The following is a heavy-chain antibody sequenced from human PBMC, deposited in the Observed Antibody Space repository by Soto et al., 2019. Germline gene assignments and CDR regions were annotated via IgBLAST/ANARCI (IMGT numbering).Heavy chain of an antibody. J-gene: IGHJ4*02. D-gene: IGHD6-13*01. CDR3: ARRGGKGSSWYAGLFDY. V-gene: IGHV4-39*01. CDR2: IYYSGST. Sequence: PSETLSLTCTVSGGSISSSSYYWGWIRQPPGKGLEWIGSIYYSGSTYYNPSLKSRVTISVDTSKNQFSLKLSSVTAADTAVYYCARRGGKGSSWYAGLFDYWGQGTLVTVSS. CDR1: GGSISSSSYY.